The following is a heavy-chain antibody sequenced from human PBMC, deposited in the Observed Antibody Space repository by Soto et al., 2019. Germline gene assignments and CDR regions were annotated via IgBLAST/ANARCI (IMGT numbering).Heavy chain of an antibody. CDR3: ARRLTTTVSALGY. J-gene: IGHJ4*02. D-gene: IGHD4-4*01. CDR2: ISEDGGNK. V-gene: IGHV3-30-3*01. CDR1: GLTFTSYA. Sequence: GGSLRLSCTASGLTFTSYAIHWVRQAPGKGLEWVSVISEDGGNKYFAESVRGRFLISRDNSKNTVYLQMNSLRPKDTAVYFCARRLTTTVSALGYWGQGTLVTVSS.